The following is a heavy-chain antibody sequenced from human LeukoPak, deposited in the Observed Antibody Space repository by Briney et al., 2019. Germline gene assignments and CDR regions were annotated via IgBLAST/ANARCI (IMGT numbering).Heavy chain of an antibody. CDR3: AYYDFWSGYFN. Sequence: PSETLSLTCTVSGGSISSYYWSWIRQPAGKGLEWIGRIYTSGSTNYNPSLKSRVTMSVDTSKNQFSLKLRSVTAADTAVYYCAYYDFWSGYFNWGQGTLVTVSS. CDR2: IYTSGST. D-gene: IGHD3-3*01. J-gene: IGHJ4*02. V-gene: IGHV4-4*07. CDR1: GGSISSYY.